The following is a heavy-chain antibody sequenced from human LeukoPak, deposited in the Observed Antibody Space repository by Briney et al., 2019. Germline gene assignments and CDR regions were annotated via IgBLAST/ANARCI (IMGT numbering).Heavy chain of an antibody. J-gene: IGHJ4*02. D-gene: IGHD6-19*01. V-gene: IGHV3-48*04. CDR1: GFTFSSYG. CDR2: ISSSGSTI. CDR3: ARTTGTWLAYFDY. Sequence: PGGSLRLSCAASGFTFSSYGMSWVRQAPGKGLEWVSYISSSGSTIYYADSVKGRFTISRDNAKNSLYLQMNSLRAEDTAVYYCARTTGTWLAYFDYWGQGTLVTVSS.